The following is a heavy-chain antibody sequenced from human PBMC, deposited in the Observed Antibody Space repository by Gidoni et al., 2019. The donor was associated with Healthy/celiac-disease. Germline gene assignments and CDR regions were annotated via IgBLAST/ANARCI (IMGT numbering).Heavy chain of an antibody. CDR3: ARDPRDFHNWNYMPFDY. D-gene: IGHD1-7*01. V-gene: IGHV3-21*01. CDR1: GFTFRSSI. CDR2: ISSSSSYI. Sequence: EVQLVEYGGVMVKPGRSLRLSCAASGFTFRSSIMNWVRQAPVTGLEWVSSISSSSSYIYYADSVKGRFTISRDNAKNSLYLQMNSLRAEDTAVYYCARDPRDFHNWNYMPFDYWGQVTLVTVSS. J-gene: IGHJ4*02.